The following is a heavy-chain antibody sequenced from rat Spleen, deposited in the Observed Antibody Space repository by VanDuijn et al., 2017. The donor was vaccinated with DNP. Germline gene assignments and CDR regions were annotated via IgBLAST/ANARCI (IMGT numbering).Heavy chain of an antibody. CDR2: ISSSGDSA. CDR1: GFTFSNYL. V-gene: IGHV5-25*01. Sequence: EVQLVESGRGLVQPGESMKLSCAASGFTFSNYLMAWIRQVPGRGREWVASISSSGDSAFYPDSVKGRFTISRDNAKNILYLQMNSLESEDTATYYCASVITGIGYLDYWGQGVMVTVSS. J-gene: IGHJ2*01. D-gene: IGHD1-12*02. CDR3: ASVITGIGYLDY.